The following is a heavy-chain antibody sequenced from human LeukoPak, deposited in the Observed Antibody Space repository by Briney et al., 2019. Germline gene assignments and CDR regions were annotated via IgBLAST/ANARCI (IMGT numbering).Heavy chain of an antibody. D-gene: IGHD3-22*01. CDR3: AREPLLNCSGYYVGDY. CDR1: GFTVTNNY. Sequence: GGSLRLSCAASGFTVTNNYMSSVRQAPGKGLEWVSVIYAGGSTYYADSVKGRFTISRDNSKNTLYLQMNSLRVEDTAVYYCAREPLLNCSGYYVGDYWGQGTLVTVSS. CDR2: IYAGGST. J-gene: IGHJ4*02. V-gene: IGHV3-53*01.